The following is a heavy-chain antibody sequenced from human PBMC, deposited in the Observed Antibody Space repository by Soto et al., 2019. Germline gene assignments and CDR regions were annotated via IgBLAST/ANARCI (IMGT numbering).Heavy chain of an antibody. CDR2: IIPIFGTA. J-gene: IGHJ3*02. D-gene: IGHD3-10*01. Sequence: QAQLAQSGAEVKKPGSSVKVSCKASGGTFSSYAISWVRQAPGQGLEWMGGIIPIFGTANYAQKFQGRVTITADESTSTAYMELSSLRSEDTAVYYCARDLIRITMVRGVSNHAFDIWGQGTMVTVSS. CDR1: GGTFSSYA. V-gene: IGHV1-69*12. CDR3: ARDLIRITMVRGVSNHAFDI.